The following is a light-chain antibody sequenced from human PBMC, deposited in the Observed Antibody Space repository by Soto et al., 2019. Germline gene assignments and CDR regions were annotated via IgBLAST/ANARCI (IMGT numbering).Light chain of an antibody. CDR2: GAS. CDR1: QSVSSSY. J-gene: IGKJ4*01. CDR3: QQYSSSPL. Sequence: EIVLTQSPGTLSLSPGERATLSCRASQSVSSSYLAWYQKKPGQAPRLLIYGASSRATGIPDRFSGSGSGTDFTLTISRLEPEDFAVYYCQQYSSSPLFGGGTKVEIK. V-gene: IGKV3-20*01.